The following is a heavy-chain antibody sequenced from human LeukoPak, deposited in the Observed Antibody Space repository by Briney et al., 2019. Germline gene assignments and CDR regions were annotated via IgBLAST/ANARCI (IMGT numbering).Heavy chain of an antibody. CDR3: TRGTTVISLDY. Sequence: SETLSLTCTVSGGSMISYYWTWIRQAPGKGLEWIGYIYYNGDTNYNPSLKSRVTMSIDTPKTHFSLNLRSVTAADTAVYYCTRGTTVISLDYWGQGILVTVSS. V-gene: IGHV4-59*01. CDR1: GGSMISYY. J-gene: IGHJ4*02. CDR2: IYYNGDT. D-gene: IGHD4-23*01.